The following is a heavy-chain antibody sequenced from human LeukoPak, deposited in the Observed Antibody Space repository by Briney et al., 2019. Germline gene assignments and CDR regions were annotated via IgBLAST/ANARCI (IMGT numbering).Heavy chain of an antibody. D-gene: IGHD1-14*01. V-gene: IGHV3-66*01. CDR1: GFIVRRNH. CDR3: ARERPDSRNLDY. J-gene: IGHJ4*02. CDR2: TYSGDTT. Sequence: PGGSLRLSCTAFGFIVRRNHINWVRHAPGKGLEWVSITYSGDTTYYADSVKGRFIISRDDSKNTLSLQMNDLRVEDAAVYYCARERPDSRNLDYWGRGALVTVSS.